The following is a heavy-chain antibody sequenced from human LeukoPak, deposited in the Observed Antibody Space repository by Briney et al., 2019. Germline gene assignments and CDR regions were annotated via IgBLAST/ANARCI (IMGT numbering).Heavy chain of an antibody. D-gene: IGHD3-10*01. V-gene: IGHV3-23*01. J-gene: IGHJ4*02. CDR1: GFTFSSYA. CDR3: AKSGRGSGSYYNAYYFDY. Sequence: GGSLRLSCAASGFTFSSYAMSWVRQAPGKGLEWVSAISGSGGSTYCADSVKGRFTISRDNSKNTLYLQMNSLRAEDTAVYYCAKSGRGSGSYYNAYYFDYWRQGTLVTVSS. CDR2: ISGSGGST.